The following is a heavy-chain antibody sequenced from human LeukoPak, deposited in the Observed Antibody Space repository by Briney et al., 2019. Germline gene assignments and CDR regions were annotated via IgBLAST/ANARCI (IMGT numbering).Heavy chain of an antibody. CDR2: INTSGGST. J-gene: IGHJ5*02. CDR3: ARDSIGAIFGVVNNWFDP. CDR1: GYTFTRYY. V-gene: IGHV1-46*01. Sequence: ASVKVSCKASGYTFTRYYMHSVGQARGQRVEGMGVINTSGGSTSYAQKLQARVTMTRDTSTSTVYMELSSLRSEDTAVYYCARDSIGAIFGVVNNWFDPWGQGTLVTVSS. D-gene: IGHD3-3*01.